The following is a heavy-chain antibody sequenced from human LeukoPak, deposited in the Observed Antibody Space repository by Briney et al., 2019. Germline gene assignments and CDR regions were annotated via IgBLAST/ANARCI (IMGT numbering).Heavy chain of an antibody. Sequence: SETLSLTCTVSGGSISSYYWSWLGQPPGNGLEWIADIYYSGSTNYNTSLKSRVTISVDTSKNQFSLKLSSVTAADTAVYYCARSDIVDTTADAFDIWGQGTMVTVSS. V-gene: IGHV4-59*08. CDR3: ARSDIVDTTADAFDI. CDR2: IYYSGST. CDR1: GGSISSYY. J-gene: IGHJ3*02. D-gene: IGHD5-12*01.